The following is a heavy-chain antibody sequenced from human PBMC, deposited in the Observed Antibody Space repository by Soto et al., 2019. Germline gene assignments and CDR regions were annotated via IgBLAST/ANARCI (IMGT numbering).Heavy chain of an antibody. CDR2: IYWDDDK. Sequence: QITVKESGPKLVKPSQTLTLTCAFSGFSLSTSGVGVGWVRQPPGKAPEWLALIYWDDDKRYRPSLKSRLSITMDTSKDQVVFTMTNMDPVDTATYYCVHQNWTNHNYSFDLWGRGTLVTVSS. J-gene: IGHJ2*01. D-gene: IGHD1-1*01. V-gene: IGHV2-5*02. CDR1: GFSLSTSGVG. CDR3: VHQNWTNHNYSFDL.